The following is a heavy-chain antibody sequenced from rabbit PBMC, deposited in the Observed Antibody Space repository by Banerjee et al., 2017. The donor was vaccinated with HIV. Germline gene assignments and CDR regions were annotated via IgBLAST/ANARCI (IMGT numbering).Heavy chain of an antibody. CDR1: GFSFSSSYW. D-gene: IGHD6-1*01. V-gene: IGHV1S45*01. CDR2: IYAGSSGST. J-gene: IGHJ4*01. Sequence: QEQLVESGGDLVKPGASLTLTCTASGFSFSSSYWICWVRQAPGKGLEWIACIYAGSSGSTYYASWAKGRFTISKTSSTTVTLQMTSLTAADTATYFCARGSGYTGNAYGLWGQGTLVTVS. CDR3: ARGSGYTGNAYGL.